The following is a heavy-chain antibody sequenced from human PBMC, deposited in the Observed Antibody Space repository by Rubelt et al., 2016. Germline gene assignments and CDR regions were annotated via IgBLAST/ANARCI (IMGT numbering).Heavy chain of an antibody. CDR3: ARVPAFGIDY. D-gene: IGHD3-16*01. CDR2: ISAYNGNS. Sequence: QVQLVQSGAEVKKPGASVKVSCKASGYTFTSYGISWVRQAPGQGLGWLGWISAYNGNSNDSQRCQGWVTMSPGQATSGDYMEGTGLRVGVTALYYCARVPAFGIDYWGQGKLVTV. CDR1: GYTFTSYG. V-gene: IGHV1-18*01. J-gene: IGHJ4*02.